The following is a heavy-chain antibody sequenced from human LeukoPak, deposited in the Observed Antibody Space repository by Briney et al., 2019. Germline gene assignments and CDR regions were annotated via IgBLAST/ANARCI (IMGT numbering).Heavy chain of an antibody. CDR2: FYYSEST. CDR1: GGSIRSYY. V-gene: IGHV4-39*01. Sequence: PSETLSLTCTVSGGSIRSYYWSWIRQPPGKGLEWIGSFYYSESTYYNPSLKSRVTISVDTSKNQFTLKLSSVTAADAAVYYCARTAGIAVAGSRQYFDYWGQGTLVTVSS. D-gene: IGHD6-19*01. CDR3: ARTAGIAVAGSRQYFDY. J-gene: IGHJ4*02.